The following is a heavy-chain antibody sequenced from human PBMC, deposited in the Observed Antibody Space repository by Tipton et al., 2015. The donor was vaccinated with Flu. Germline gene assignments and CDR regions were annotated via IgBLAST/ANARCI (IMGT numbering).Heavy chain of an antibody. CDR2: IYPSGTT. D-gene: IGHD2-21*02. CDR3: ARLSYCDVDLKNFYFDY. Sequence: TLSLTCTVSSGSIRSTNYFCAWIRQPPGKRLELIGSIYPSGTTYYNPSLKSRVTISVDTSKSQFSLMRRSVTAADTAVYYCARLSYCDVDLKNFYFDYWGQGALVTVSS. J-gene: IGHJ4*02. V-gene: IGHV4-39*01. CDR1: SGSIRSTNYF.